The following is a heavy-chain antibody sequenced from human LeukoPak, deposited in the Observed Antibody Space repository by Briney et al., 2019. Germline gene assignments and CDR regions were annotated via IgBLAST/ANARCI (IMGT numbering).Heavy chain of an antibody. J-gene: IGHJ4*02. CDR2: ISDSGSTI. CDR3: ARDRIPGTTYFDY. Sequence: GGSLRLSCVASGFTFSDYYMTWIRQAPGKGLEWVSYISDSGSTIYYADSVKGRFTISRDNAKNSLYLQMNSLRPEDTAVYYCARDRIPGTTYFDYWGQGTLVTVSS. D-gene: IGHD1-7*01. V-gene: IGHV3-11*01. CDR1: GFTFSDYY.